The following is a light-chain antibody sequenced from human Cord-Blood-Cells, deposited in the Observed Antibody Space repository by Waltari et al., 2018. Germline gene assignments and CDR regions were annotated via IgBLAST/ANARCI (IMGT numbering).Light chain of an antibody. V-gene: IGKV1-33*01. CDR2: DAS. CDR3: QQYDNLIFT. CDR1: QDISNY. J-gene: IGKJ3*01. Sequence: DIQMTQSPSSLSASVGDRVTITCQASQDISNYLNWYQQKPGKAPKLLIYDASNLEKGVPSRFSGSGSGTDFTFTISSLQPEDIATYYCQQYDNLIFTFGPGTKVDIK.